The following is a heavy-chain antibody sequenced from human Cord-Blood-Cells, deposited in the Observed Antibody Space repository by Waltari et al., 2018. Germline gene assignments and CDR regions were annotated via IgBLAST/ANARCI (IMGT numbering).Heavy chain of an antibody. CDR3: ARDGSYSSSWYAFDI. Sequence: EVQLVESGGGLVKPGGSLRLSCAASGFTFSSYSMNGVRQAPGKGLEWVSSISSSSSYIYYADSVKGRFTISRDNAKNSLYLQMNSLRAEDTAVYYCARDGSYSSSWYAFDIWGQGTMVTVSS. V-gene: IGHV3-21*01. CDR2: ISSSSSYI. J-gene: IGHJ3*02. D-gene: IGHD6-13*01. CDR1: GFTFSSYS.